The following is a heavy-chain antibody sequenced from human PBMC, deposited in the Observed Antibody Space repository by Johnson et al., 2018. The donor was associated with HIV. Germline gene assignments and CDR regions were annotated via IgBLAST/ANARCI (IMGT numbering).Heavy chain of an antibody. CDR3: VKERQLVRSVEI. V-gene: IGHV3-30*18. CDR1: GFTFSSYA. J-gene: IGHJ3*02. D-gene: IGHD6-6*01. CDR2: VSHDGSNE. Sequence: QVQLVESGGGGVQPGRSLRLSCAASGFTFSSYAMHWVRRAPGKGLEWLAVVSHDGSNEYYADSVKGRCTVSRDNTKNTLYLQMNSLRPEDTAVYYCVKERQLVRSVEIWGQGTMVIVSS.